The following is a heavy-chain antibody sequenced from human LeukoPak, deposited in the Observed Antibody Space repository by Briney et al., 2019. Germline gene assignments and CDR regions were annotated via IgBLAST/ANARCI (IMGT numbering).Heavy chain of an antibody. D-gene: IGHD3-10*01. Sequence: GGSLRLPCAVSGFNIINYSMNWVRQAPGKGLEWVSYITSDSSNIDYADPVQGRFTISRDNVKNSLYLQMNSLSDEDMAMYYCTRDGGSYNFDNWGQGTRVTVSS. CDR1: GFNIINYS. CDR3: TRDGGSYNFDN. V-gene: IGHV3-48*02. J-gene: IGHJ4*02. CDR2: ITSDSSNI.